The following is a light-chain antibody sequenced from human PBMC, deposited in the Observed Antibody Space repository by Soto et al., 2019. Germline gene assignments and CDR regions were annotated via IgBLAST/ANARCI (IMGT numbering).Light chain of an antibody. Sequence: QSVLTQSPSASASLGASVKLTCTLSSGHSSYAIAWHQQQPEKGPRYLMKLNSDGSHSKGDGIPDRFSGSSSGAERDLTISSLQSEDEADYYCQTWGTGILVFGGGTKLTVL. V-gene: IGLV4-69*01. CDR2: LNSDGSH. J-gene: IGLJ2*01. CDR3: QTWGTGILV. CDR1: SGHSSYA.